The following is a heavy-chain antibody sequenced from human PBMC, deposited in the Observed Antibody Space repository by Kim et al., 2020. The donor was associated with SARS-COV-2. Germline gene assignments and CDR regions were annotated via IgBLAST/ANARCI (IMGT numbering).Heavy chain of an antibody. J-gene: IGHJ3*02. CDR2: INPNRGGT. CDR1: GYTFTGYY. Sequence: ASVKVSCKASGYTFTGYYMHWVRQAPGQGLEWMGWINPNRGGTNYAQKFQGRVTMTRDTSISTAYMELSRLRSDDTAVYYCARGDGYSDAFDIWGQGTMVTVSS. D-gene: IGHD2-21*01. V-gene: IGHV1-2*02. CDR3: ARGDGYSDAFDI.